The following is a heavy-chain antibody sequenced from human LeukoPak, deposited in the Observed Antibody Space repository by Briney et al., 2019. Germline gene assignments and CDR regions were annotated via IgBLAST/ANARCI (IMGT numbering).Heavy chain of an antibody. V-gene: IGHV3-21*01. D-gene: IGHD4-23*01. J-gene: IGHJ4*02. Sequence: GGSLRLSCAAFGFTFSSYSMNWVRQAPGKGLEWVSSISSSSSYIYYADSVKGRFTISRDNAKNSLYLQMNSLRAEDTAVYYCARDYGGSSPFDYWGQGTLVTVSS. CDR3: ARDYGGSSPFDY. CDR1: GFTFSSYS. CDR2: ISSSSSYI.